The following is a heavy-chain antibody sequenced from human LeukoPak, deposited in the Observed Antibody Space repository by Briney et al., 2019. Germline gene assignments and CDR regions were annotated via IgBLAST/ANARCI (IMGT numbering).Heavy chain of an antibody. V-gene: IGHV1-18*01. CDR2: LSCYNGDT. Sequence: ASVKVSCKASGYTFKHHGISWVRQAPGQGLEWMGWLSCYNGDTHYAQKFQGRVTMTTDKSTSTAYMEVRSLRSDDTAVYYCARDPSNTSGYYAYFDNWGQGTLVTVSS. D-gene: IGHD6-19*01. J-gene: IGHJ4*02. CDR3: ARDPSNTSGYYAYFDN. CDR1: GYTFKHHG.